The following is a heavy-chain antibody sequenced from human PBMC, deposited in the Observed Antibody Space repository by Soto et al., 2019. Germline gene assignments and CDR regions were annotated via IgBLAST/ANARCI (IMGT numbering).Heavy chain of an antibody. CDR2: IYYSGST. CDR1: GGSISSGGYY. J-gene: IGHJ6*02. CDR3: ARDSGDLSYYYYYGMDV. V-gene: IGHV4-61*08. D-gene: IGHD7-27*01. Sequence: SETLSLTCTVSGGSISSGGYYWSWLRQHPGKGLEWIGYIYYSGSTNYNPSLKSRVTISVDTSKNQFSLKLSSVTAADTAVYYCARDSGDLSYYYYYGMDVWGQGTTVTVSS.